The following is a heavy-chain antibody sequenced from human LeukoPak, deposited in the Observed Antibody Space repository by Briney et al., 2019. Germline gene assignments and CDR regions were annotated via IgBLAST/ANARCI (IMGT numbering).Heavy chain of an antibody. CDR2: TYTSGST. CDR1: SGSISNYD. J-gene: IGHJ2*01. D-gene: IGHD6-13*01. CDR3: ARLTSSWYQDWYFDL. V-gene: IGHV4-4*07. Sequence: PSETLSLTCTVSSGSISNYDWSWIRQPAGKGLEWIGRTYTSGSTNYNPSLKSRVTMSVDTSKKQFSLKLSSVTAADTAVYYCARLTSSWYQDWYFDLWGRGTLVTVSS.